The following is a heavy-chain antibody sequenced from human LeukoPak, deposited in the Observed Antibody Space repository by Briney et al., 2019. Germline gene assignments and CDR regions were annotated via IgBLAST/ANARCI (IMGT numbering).Heavy chain of an antibody. J-gene: IGHJ4*02. CDR1: GYTFTNYW. V-gene: IGHV1-46*01. Sequence: GASVKVSCKASGYTFTNYWIQWVRQAPGQGLEWVALISPNDGSTTYAHKFQGRVTMTRDTSTSTVYMDLSSLTSEDTAVYYCARAPRNSSTMLDYWGQGTLVTVSS. CDR2: ISPNDGST. D-gene: IGHD6-13*01. CDR3: ARAPRNSSTMLDY.